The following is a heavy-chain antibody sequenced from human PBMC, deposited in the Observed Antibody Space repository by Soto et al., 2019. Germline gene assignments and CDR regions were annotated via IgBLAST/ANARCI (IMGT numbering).Heavy chain of an antibody. CDR1: GYSFTSYW. D-gene: IGHD6-19*01. CDR2: IYPGDSDT. V-gene: IGHV5-51*01. CDR3: ARYPVAGTYNWFDP. Sequence: PGESLKIPCKGSGYSFTSYWIGWVPQMPGKGLEWMGIIYPGDSDTRYSPSFQGPVTISADKSTSTPSLQWRSLKASETVMYYCARYPVAGTYNWFDPWGEGHLVTVS. J-gene: IGHJ5*02.